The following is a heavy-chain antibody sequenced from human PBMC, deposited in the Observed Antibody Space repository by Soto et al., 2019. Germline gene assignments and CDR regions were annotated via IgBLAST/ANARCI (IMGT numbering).Heavy chain of an antibody. D-gene: IGHD2-15*01. V-gene: IGHV1-69*12. CDR2: IIPIFGTA. Sequence: QVQLVQSGAEVKKPGSSVKVSCKASGGTFSSYAISWVRQAPGQGLEWMGGIIPIFGTANYAQKFQGRVTITADESASTAYMELSSLRSEDTAVYYCARARIVVVVVPAYGMDVWGQGTTVTVSS. J-gene: IGHJ6*02. CDR3: ARARIVVVVVPAYGMDV. CDR1: GGTFSSYA.